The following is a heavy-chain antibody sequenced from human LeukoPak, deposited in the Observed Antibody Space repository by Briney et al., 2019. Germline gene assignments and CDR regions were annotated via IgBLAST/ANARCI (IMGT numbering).Heavy chain of an antibody. CDR1: GFTFSSYS. V-gene: IGHV3-21*01. CDR3: ARDRSSSGWFDP. CDR2: ISSSRSYI. J-gene: IGHJ5*02. Sequence: GGSLRLSCAASGFTFSSYSMNWVRQAPGKGLEWVSSISSSRSYIYYADSVKGLFTISRDNAKNSLYLQMNSLRAEDTAVYYCARDRSSSGWFDPWGQGTLVTVSS. D-gene: IGHD6-6*01.